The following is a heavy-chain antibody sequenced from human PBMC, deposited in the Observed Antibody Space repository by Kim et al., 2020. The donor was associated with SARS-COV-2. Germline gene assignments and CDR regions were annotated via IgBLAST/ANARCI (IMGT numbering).Heavy chain of an antibody. Sequence: SETLSLTCSVFGGSISSGGYYWSWIRQHPGKGLEWIGHTYYSGSTLYNPSLKSRVTISVDTSKNQFSLKLNSVTAADTALYYCARVSSEFDDAFDFWGQG. CDR3: ARVSSEFDDAFDF. V-gene: IGHV4-31*03. CDR2: TYYSGST. J-gene: IGHJ3*01. CDR1: GGSISSGGYY.